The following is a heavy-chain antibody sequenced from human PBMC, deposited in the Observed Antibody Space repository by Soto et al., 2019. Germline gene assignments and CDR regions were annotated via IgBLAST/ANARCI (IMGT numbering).Heavy chain of an antibody. CDR3: ARLGIAVAGTVYYYYGMDV. D-gene: IGHD6-19*01. J-gene: IGHJ6*02. CDR2: IYYSGST. V-gene: IGHV4-39*01. Sequence: SETLSLTCTVSGGSISSSSYYWGWIRQPPGKGLEWIGSIYYSGSTYYNPSRKCLVALSVDTSKNQFSLKLISVTAADTAVYYCARLGIAVAGTVYYYYGMDVWGQGTTVTVSS. CDR1: GGSISSSSYY.